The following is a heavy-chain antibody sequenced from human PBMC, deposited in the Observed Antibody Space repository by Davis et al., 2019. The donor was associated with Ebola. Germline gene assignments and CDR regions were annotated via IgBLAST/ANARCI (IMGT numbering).Heavy chain of an antibody. D-gene: IGHD3-22*01. V-gene: IGHV3-30*02. CDR1: GFTFSTNG. Sequence: GGSLRLSCAASGFTFSTNGMHWVRQAPGKGLEWVAFILYHGSNKYYADSVKGRFTISRDNSKNTLYLEMNSLRAEDTAVYYCASFRVVYYESNPHYYGMDVWGKGTTVTVSS. J-gene: IGHJ6*04. CDR2: ILYHGSNK. CDR3: ASFRVVYYESNPHYYGMDV.